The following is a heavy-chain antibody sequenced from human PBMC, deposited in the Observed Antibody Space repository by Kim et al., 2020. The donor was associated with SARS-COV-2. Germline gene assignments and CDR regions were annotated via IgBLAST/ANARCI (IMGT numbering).Heavy chain of an antibody. D-gene: IGHD5-18*01. Sequence: PSLKSRVTISVDTSKNQFSLKLSSVTAADTAVYYCARALDTAMVYYVDYWGQGTLVTVSS. J-gene: IGHJ4*02. V-gene: IGHV4-34*01. CDR3: ARALDTAMVYYVDY.